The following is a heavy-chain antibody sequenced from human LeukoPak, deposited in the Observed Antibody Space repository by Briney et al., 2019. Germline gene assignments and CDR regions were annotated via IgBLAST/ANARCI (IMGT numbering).Heavy chain of an antibody. V-gene: IGHV1-2*02. CDR1: GYTFTSYY. CDR2: INPNNGGT. Sequence: GASVKVSCKASGYTFTSYYMHWVRQAPGQGLEWMGWINPNNGGTNYAQKFQGRVTMTRDTSISTAYMELSRLRSDDTAVYYCARGGYQLLLSYFDYWGQGTLVTVSS. J-gene: IGHJ4*02. CDR3: ARGGYQLLLSYFDY. D-gene: IGHD2-2*01.